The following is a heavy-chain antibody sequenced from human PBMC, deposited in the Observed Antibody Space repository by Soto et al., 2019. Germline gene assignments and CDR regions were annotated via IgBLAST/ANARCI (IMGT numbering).Heavy chain of an antibody. CDR1: GFSLSASGMC. CDR2: IDWDDDK. CDR3: ARIRFYGSGRYFSDY. V-gene: IGHV2-70*11. J-gene: IGHJ4*02. D-gene: IGHD3-10*01. Sequence: SGPTLVNPTQTLTLTCTFSGFSLSASGMCVSWIRQPPGKALEWLARIDWDDDKYYSTSLKTRLTISKDTSKNQVVLTMTNMDPVDTATYYCARIRFYGSGRYFSDYRGQGTLVIVSS.